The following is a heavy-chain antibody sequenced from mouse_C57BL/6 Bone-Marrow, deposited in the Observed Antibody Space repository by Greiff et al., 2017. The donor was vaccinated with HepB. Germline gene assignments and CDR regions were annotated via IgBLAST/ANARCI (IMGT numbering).Heavy chain of an antibody. V-gene: IGHV5-2*03. CDR1: EYEFPSHD. D-gene: IGHD1-1*01. CDR3: ARQPSTDYWYFDV. J-gene: IGHJ1*03. CDR2: INSDGGST. Sequence: EVKVEESGGGLVQPGESLKLSCESNEYEFPSHDMSWVRKTPEKRLELVAAINSDGGSTYYPDTMERRFIISRDNTKKTLYLQMSSQRSEDTALDYCARQPSTDYWYFDVWGTGTTVTVSS.